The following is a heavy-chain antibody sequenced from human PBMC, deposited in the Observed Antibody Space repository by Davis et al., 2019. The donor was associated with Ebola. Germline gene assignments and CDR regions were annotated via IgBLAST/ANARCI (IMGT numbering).Heavy chain of an antibody. CDR3: ASLYSSSWPT. J-gene: IGHJ4*02. V-gene: IGHV4-59*08. CDR1: GGSISSYY. Sequence: SETLSLTCTVSGGSISSYYWSWILQPPGKGLEWIGYNYYSGSTNYNPSLKSRVTISVDTSKNQFSLKLSSVTAADTAVYYCASLYSSSWPTWGQGTLVTVSS. CDR2: NYYSGST. D-gene: IGHD6-13*01.